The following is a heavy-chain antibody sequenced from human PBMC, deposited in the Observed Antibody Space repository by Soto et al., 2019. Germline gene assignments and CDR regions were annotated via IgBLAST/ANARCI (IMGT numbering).Heavy chain of an antibody. D-gene: IGHD5-12*01. J-gene: IGHJ4*02. V-gene: IGHV3-23*01. CDR3: AKENSGYEK. CDR2: ISSGYST. CDR1: AFTFSNFG. Sequence: EVQLLESGGGLVQPGGSLRLSCVASAFTFSNFGMSWVRQAPGKGLEWVSAISSGYSTFYAESVKGRFTISRDNAKNTLYLQRSGLRAEDTAVYYCAKENSGYEKWGKGTLVTVSS.